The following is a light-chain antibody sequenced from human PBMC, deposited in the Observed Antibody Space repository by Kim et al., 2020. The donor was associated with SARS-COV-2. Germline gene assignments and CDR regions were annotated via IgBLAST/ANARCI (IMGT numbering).Light chain of an antibody. CDR3: GAYAVSSSL. V-gene: IGLV2-8*01. CDR1: SSDVGAYIY. Sequence: QSALTQPPSASGSPGQSVTISCTGTSSDVGAYIYVSWSQQQACKAPKLIIYEVNKRPSEVPDRFSGSKSGNTASLTVSGLQAEDEADYYCGAYAVSSSLFGGGTQLTAL. J-gene: IGLJ7*02. CDR2: EVN.